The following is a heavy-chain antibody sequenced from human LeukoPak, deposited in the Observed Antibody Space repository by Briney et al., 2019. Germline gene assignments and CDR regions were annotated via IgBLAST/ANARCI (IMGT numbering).Heavy chain of an antibody. J-gene: IGHJ5*02. CDR2: VIPIFGTA. Sequence: ASVKVSCKASGGTFSSYAISWVRQAPGQGLEWMGGVIPIFGTANYAQKFQGRVTITADESTSTAYMELSSLRSEDTAVYYCARVLSSGSYSWFDPWGQGTLVSVSS. CDR1: GGTFSSYA. V-gene: IGHV1-69*01. D-gene: IGHD1-26*01. CDR3: ARVLSSGSYSWFDP.